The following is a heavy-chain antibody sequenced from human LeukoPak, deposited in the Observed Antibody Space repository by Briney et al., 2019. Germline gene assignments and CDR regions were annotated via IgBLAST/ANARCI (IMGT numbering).Heavy chain of an antibody. CDR2: ILYDGTNQ. CDR1: GFAFSTYA. CDR3: ARECRSSGWYGLDY. J-gene: IGHJ4*02. D-gene: IGHD6-19*01. Sequence: PGRSLRLSCAASGFAFSTYAMHWVRQAPGKGLEWVAVILYDGTNQYYADSVKGRFTISRDNSRNTLYLQMNSLKVEDTAVYYCARECRSSGWYGLDYWGQGTLVTVSS. V-gene: IGHV3-30-3*01.